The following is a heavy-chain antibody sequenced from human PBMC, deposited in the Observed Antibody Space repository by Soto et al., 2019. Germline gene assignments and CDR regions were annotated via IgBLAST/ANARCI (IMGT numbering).Heavy chain of an antibody. V-gene: IGHV1-69*01. CDR1: GGTFSSYA. D-gene: IGHD2-2*01. Sequence: QVQLVQSGAEVKKPGSSVKVSCKASGGTFSSYAISWVRQAPGQGLEWMGGIIPIFGTANYAQKFQGRVTITADESTSTAYMELSSLRSEDTAVYYCAREIVVVPAAPHYSYGMDVWGQGTTVTVSS. CDR2: IIPIFGTA. CDR3: AREIVVVPAAPHYSYGMDV. J-gene: IGHJ6*02.